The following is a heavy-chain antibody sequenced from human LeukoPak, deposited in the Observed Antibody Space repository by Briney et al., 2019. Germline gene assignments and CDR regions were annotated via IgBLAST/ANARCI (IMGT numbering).Heavy chain of an antibody. Sequence: GGSLRLSCAASGFTFSSHGMNWVRQAPGQRLEWVSNMRRYGSEKYYVDAVKGRFTIPRDNAKTTLYLQMNSLRAEDTAVYYCARVRSGIWGYTYGHGFDYWGQGTLVTVSS. CDR1: GFTFSSHG. CDR2: MRRYGSEK. D-gene: IGHD5-18*01. V-gene: IGHV3-7*01. CDR3: ARVRSGIWGYTYGHGFDY. J-gene: IGHJ4*02.